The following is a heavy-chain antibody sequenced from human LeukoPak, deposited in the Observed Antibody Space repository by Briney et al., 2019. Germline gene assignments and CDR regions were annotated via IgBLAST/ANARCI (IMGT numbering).Heavy chain of an antibody. CDR1: GFTFSSYE. V-gene: IGHV3-23*01. Sequence: PGGSLRLSCAASGFTFSSYEMNWVRQAPGKGLEWVSAISGSGGSTYYADSVKGRFTISRDNSKNTLHLQMNSLRAEDTAVYYCAKVEYGDTAMPDWGQGTLVTVSS. J-gene: IGHJ4*02. D-gene: IGHD5-18*01. CDR2: ISGSGGST. CDR3: AKVEYGDTAMPD.